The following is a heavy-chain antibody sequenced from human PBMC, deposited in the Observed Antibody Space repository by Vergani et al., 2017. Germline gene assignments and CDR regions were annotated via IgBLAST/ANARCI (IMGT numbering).Heavy chain of an antibody. J-gene: IGHJ4*02. CDR1: GYTFTGYY. CDR2: INPNSGCT. CDR3: ARGPLGYCSSTSCASFDY. V-gene: IGHV1-2*02. Sequence: QVQLVQSGAEVKKPGASVKVSCKASGYTFTGYYMHWVRQAPGQGLEWMGWINPNSGCTNYAQKFQGRVTMTRVTSISTAYMELSRLRSDDTAVYYCARGPLGYCSSTSCASFDYWGQGTLVTVSS. D-gene: IGHD2-2*01.